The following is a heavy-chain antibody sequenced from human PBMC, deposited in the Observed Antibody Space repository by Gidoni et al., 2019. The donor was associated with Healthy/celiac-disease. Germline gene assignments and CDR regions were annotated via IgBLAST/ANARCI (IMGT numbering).Heavy chain of an antibody. V-gene: IGHV3-48*02. CDR2: ISSSSSTI. J-gene: IGHJ5*02. CDR3: ARGHYYDGSGYPNWFDP. Sequence: EVQLVESGGGLVQPGGYLRLSCAAPGFTFSSYSMNWVRQAPGKGLEWVSYISSSSSTIYYADSVKGRFTISRDNAKNSLYLQMNSLRDEDTAVYYCARGHYYDGSGYPNWFDPWGQGTLVTVSS. D-gene: IGHD3-22*01. CDR1: GFTFSSYS.